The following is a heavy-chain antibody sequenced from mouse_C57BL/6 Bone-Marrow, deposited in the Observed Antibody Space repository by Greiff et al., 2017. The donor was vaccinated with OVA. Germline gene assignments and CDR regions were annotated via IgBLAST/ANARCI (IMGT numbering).Heavy chain of an antibody. Sequence: VQLQQPGAELVMPGASVKLSCKASGYTFTSYWMHWVKQRPGQGLEWIGEIDPSDGYTNYNQKFKGKSTLTVDKSSSTAYLQLSSLTSEVSAVYYCARGGFFYYGFDYWGQGTTLTVSS. CDR3: ARGGFFYYGFDY. J-gene: IGHJ2*01. D-gene: IGHD1-1*01. CDR2: IDPSDGYT. CDR1: GYTFTSYW. V-gene: IGHV1-69*01.